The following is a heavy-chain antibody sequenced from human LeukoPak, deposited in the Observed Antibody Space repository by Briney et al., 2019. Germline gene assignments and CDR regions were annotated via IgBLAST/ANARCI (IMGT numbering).Heavy chain of an antibody. V-gene: IGHV3-53*04. Sequence: GGSLRLSCAASGFTVSSTYMSWVRQAPGKGLEWVSIIHSGGSTFYADSVKGRFTISGHNSKNTLDLQMNPLRAEDTAVYYCARVRIGWYFDLRGRGTLVTVSS. CDR3: ARVRIGWYFDL. J-gene: IGHJ2*01. D-gene: IGHD2-15*01. CDR1: GFTVSSTY. CDR2: IHSGGST.